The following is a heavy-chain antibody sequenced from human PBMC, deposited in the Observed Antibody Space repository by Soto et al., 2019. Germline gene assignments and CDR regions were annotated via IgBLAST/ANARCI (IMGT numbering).Heavy chain of an antibody. CDR2: VIPLFRTP. Sequence: QVQLVQSGAEMKEPGSSVKVSCKTSGGTFSSSAISWLRQAPGQGLEWMGGVIPLFRTPGFAQKFQGRVTIAADESTRTAYMELSSLRSEDTAVYYCARDNDRLQLGGNYYYILDVWGQGTTITVSS. V-gene: IGHV1-69*12. J-gene: IGHJ6*02. CDR1: GGTFSSSA. D-gene: IGHD4-4*01. CDR3: ARDNDRLQLGGNYYYILDV.